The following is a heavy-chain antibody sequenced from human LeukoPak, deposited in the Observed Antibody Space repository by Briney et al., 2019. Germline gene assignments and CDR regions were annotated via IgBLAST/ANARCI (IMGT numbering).Heavy chain of an antibody. CDR2: IGYDESKK. CDR1: GSTFNNFG. V-gene: IGHV3-30*02. J-gene: IGHJ5*02. Sequence: GGSLRLSCEASGSTFNNFGMHWVRQAPGKGLEWVAFIGYDESKKYYADSVKGRFTISRDNSKNTLYLQMNSLRAEDTAVYYCARAYSSSWYQRFDPWGQGTLVTVSS. CDR3: ARAYSSSWYQRFDP. D-gene: IGHD6-13*01.